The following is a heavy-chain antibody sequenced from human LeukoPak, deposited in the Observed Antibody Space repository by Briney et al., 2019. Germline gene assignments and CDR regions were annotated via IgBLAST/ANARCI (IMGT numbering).Heavy chain of an antibody. Sequence: ASVKVSCKASGYTFTSYDINWVRRATGQGLEWMGWMNPNSGNTGYAQKFQGRVTMTRNASISTAYMELSSLRSEDTAVYYCARAGGRIQFQVLGYWGQGTLVTVSS. V-gene: IGHV1-8*01. D-gene: IGHD5-18*01. CDR3: ARAGGRIQFQVLGY. J-gene: IGHJ4*02. CDR2: MNPNSGNT. CDR1: GYTFTSYD.